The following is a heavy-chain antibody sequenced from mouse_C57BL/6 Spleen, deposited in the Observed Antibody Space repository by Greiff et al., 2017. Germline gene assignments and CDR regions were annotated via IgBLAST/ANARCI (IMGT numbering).Heavy chain of an antibody. Sequence: QVHVKQPGAELVRPGSSVKLSCKASGYTFTSYWMHWVKQRPIQGLEWIGNIDPSDSETHYNQKFKDKATLTVDKSSSTAYMQLSSLTSEDSAVYYCARGGNSDYAMDYWGQGTSVTVSS. CDR2: IDPSDSET. J-gene: IGHJ4*01. CDR3: ARGGNSDYAMDY. V-gene: IGHV1-52*01. D-gene: IGHD2-1*01. CDR1: GYTFTSYW.